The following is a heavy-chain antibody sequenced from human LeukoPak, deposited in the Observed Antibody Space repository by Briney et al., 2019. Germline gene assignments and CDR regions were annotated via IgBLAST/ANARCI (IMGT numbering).Heavy chain of an antibody. J-gene: IGHJ4*02. CDR3: ARWAATHYYFDY. CDR1: GLIFNTYG. V-gene: IGHV3-48*02. D-gene: IGHD1-26*01. Sequence: GGSLRLSCAASGLIFNTYGMNWVRQAPGKGLEWVSYISSSGGNIYYTDSVKGRFTISRDNAKNSLYLQMNSLRDEDTAVYYCARWAATHYYFDYWGQGALVTVSS. CDR2: ISSSGGNI.